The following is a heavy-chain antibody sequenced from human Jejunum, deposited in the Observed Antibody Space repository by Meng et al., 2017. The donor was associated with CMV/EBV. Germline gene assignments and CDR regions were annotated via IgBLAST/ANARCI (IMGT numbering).Heavy chain of an antibody. Sequence: GVRLLRAGGPLCLSFAASGFIFNIYALTWFRQAPGKGLEWVSRISASGYSTYYADSVQGRFTISRDNSKNTVYLQMNSLRAEDTAVYYCAKDPYGSGSYPPDYWGQGTLVTVS. D-gene: IGHD3-10*01. CDR3: AKDPYGSGSYPPDY. V-gene: IGHV3-23*01. CDR1: GFIFNIYA. J-gene: IGHJ4*02. CDR2: ISASGYST.